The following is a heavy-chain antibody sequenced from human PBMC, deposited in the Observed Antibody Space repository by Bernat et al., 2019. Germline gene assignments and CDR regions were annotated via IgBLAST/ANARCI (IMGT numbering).Heavy chain of an antibody. J-gene: IGHJ6*02. V-gene: IGHV3-7*01. Sequence: VQLVESGGGVVQPGWSLRLSCAASGFTFSSYAMHWVRQAPGKGLEWVANIKQDGSEKYYVDSVKGRFTISRDNSKNTLYLQMNSLRAEDTAVYYCARGGGRDYYYYGMDVWGQGTTVTVSS. CDR3: ARGGGRDYYYYGMDV. CDR1: GFTFSSYA. D-gene: IGHD6-25*01. CDR2: IKQDGSEK.